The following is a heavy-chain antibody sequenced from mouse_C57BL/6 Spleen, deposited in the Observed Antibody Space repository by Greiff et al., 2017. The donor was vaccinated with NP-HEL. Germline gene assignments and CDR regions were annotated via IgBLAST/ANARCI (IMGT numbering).Heavy chain of an antibody. D-gene: IGHD2-5*01. CDR2: IYPRSGNT. CDR3: AKEYSKAYYFDY. J-gene: IGHJ2*01. CDR1: GYTFTSYG. V-gene: IGHV1-81*01. Sequence: QVQLQQSGAELARPGASVKLSCKASGYTFTSYGISWVKQRTGQGLEWIGEIYPRSGNTYYNEKFKGKATLTADKSSSTAYMELRSLTSEDSAVYFCAKEYSKAYYFDYWGQGTTLTVSS.